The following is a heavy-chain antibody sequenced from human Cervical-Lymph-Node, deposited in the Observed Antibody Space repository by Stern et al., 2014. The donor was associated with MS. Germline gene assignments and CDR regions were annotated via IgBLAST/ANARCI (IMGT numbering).Heavy chain of an antibody. CDR2: ISSSGSTI. Sequence: EVQLVESGGGLVQPGGSLRLSCAASGFIFSDYNMNWVRQAPGKGPEWLSFISSSGSTIYYAYSVKGRFTISRDNANNALYLQLSGLRAEDTAVYYCAKNKRDYGDYLSTDVLDIWGQGTMVTVSS. V-gene: IGHV3-48*01. D-gene: IGHD4-17*01. J-gene: IGHJ3*02. CDR3: AKNKRDYGDYLSTDVLDI. CDR1: GFIFSDYN.